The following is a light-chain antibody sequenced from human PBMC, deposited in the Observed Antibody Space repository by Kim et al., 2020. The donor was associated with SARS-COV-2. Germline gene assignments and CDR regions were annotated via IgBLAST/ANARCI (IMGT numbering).Light chain of an antibody. J-gene: IGLJ2*01. CDR3: QAWDSSTVI. Sequence: SYELTQPPSVSVSPGQTASIACSGDNLGDKYTCWYQQKPGQSPVRVIYQDDQRPPGIPERFSGSNSGNTATLTISGTQAVDEADYYCQAWDSSTVIFGGGTKLTVL. CDR2: QDD. CDR1: NLGDKY. V-gene: IGLV3-1*01.